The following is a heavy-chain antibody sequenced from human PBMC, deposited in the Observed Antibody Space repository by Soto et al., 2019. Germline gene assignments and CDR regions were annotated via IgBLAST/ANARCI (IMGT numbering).Heavy chain of an antibody. CDR2: ISGSGSST. CDR3: AKGGVTRSYYYAMDV. D-gene: IGHD2-21*02. J-gene: IGHJ6*02. V-gene: IGHV3-23*01. CDR1: GFTFSDYA. Sequence: EVQLLESGGVLVQPGRSLRLSCAASGFTFSDYAMTWVRQAPGKGLEGVSAISGSGSSTYYAESVKGRFTISRDNLKNTVDLQMNSLSAEDTAVYYCAKGGVTRSYYYAMDVWGQGTTVTVSS.